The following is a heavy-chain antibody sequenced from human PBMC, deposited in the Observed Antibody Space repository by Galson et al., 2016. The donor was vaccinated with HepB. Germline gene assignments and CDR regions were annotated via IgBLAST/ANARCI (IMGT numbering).Heavy chain of an antibody. D-gene: IGHD2-21*01. CDR1: GGSISSTTYY. CDR3: ASIVVVSSAPTNYFDY. Sequence: ETLSLTCSVSGGSISSTTYYWVWIRQSPGKGPEWIGSINYSGDTYYDESLKSRVTISVDTSKSQFSLRLRSVTAADTAVYYCASIVVVSSAPTNYFDYWGQGTLVTVSS. V-gene: IGHV4-39*01. J-gene: IGHJ4*02. CDR2: INYSGDT.